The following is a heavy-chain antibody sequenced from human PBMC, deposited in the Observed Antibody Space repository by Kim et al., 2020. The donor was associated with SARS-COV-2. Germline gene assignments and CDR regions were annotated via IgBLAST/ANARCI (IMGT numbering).Heavy chain of an antibody. CDR1: GFTFSGSA. Sequence: GGSLRLSCAASGFTFSGSAMHWVRQASGKGLEWVGRIRSKANNYATAYAASVKGRFTISRDDSKNAAYLQMNSLKTEDTAVYYCSRVAGTTLTFRDAYDFWGQGKMVTVS. CDR3: SRVAGTTLTFRDAYDF. J-gene: IGHJ3*01. V-gene: IGHV3-73*01. D-gene: IGHD1-1*01. CDR2: IRSKANNYAT.